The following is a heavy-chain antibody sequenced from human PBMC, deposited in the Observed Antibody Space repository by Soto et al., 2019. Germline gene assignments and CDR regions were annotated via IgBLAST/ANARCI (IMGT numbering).Heavy chain of an antibody. CDR3: AKCSSSWFVVRYYMDV. CDR1: GFTFSSYG. V-gene: IGHV3-30*18. Sequence: GGSLRLSCAASGFTFSSYGMHWVRQAPGKGLEWVAVISYDGSNKYYADSVKGRFTISRDNSKNTLYLQMNSLRAEDTAVYYCAKCSSSWFVVRYYMDVWGKGTTVTVSS. CDR2: ISYDGSNK. J-gene: IGHJ6*03. D-gene: IGHD6-13*01.